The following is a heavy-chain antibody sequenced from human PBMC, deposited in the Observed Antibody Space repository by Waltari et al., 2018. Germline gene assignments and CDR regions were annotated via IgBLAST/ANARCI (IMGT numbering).Heavy chain of an antibody. D-gene: IGHD2-2*02. CDR3: ASDQSYTAETGNYYFDY. CDR2: INPTGCST. J-gene: IGHJ4*02. V-gene: IGHV1-46*01. Sequence: QVQLVQSGAEVKKPGASVKVSCKASGYTFTSYYMHWVRQAPGQGLEWMGIINPTGCSTSYAQKFQGSVTMTSDTSTSTVYMSLSSLRSEDTAVYYCASDQSYTAETGNYYFDYWGQGTLVTVSS. CDR1: GYTFTSYY.